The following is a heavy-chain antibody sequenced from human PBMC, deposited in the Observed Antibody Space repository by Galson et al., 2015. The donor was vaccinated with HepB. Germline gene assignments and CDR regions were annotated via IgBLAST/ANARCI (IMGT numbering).Heavy chain of an antibody. CDR3: ASIQSSSGIAGTIVAFDI. V-gene: IGHV1-2*06. CDR1: GYTFTGYY. CDR2: INPNSGGT. Sequence: SVKVSCKASGYTFTGYYMHWVRQAPGQGLEWMGRINPNSGGTNYAQKFQGRVTMTRDTSISTAYMELSRLRSDDTAVYYCASIQSSSGIAGTIVAFDIWGQGTMVTVSS. J-gene: IGHJ3*02. D-gene: IGHD6-13*01.